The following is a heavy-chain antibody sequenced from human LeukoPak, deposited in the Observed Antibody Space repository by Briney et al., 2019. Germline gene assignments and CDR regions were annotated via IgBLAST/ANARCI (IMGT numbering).Heavy chain of an antibody. J-gene: IGHJ5*02. CDR3: VKDSFSSSWYWFDP. CDR2: ISSKGSST. CDR1: GFTFSSYA. Sequence: GGSLRLSCSASGFTFSSYAMRWVRQAPGKGLEYVSAISSKGSSTHYADSVKGRFTISRDNSKNTLYLQMSSLRPDDTAVYYCVKDSFSSSWYWFDPWGQGTLVTVSS. D-gene: IGHD6-13*01. V-gene: IGHV3-64D*06.